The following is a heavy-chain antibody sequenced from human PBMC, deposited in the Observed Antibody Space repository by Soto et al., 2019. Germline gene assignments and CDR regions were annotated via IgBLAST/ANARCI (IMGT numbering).Heavy chain of an antibody. CDR3: ARDSSGGSGYFDY. V-gene: IGHV3-30-3*01. Sequence: QVQLVESGGGVVQPGRSLRLSCAASGFTFSSYAMHWVRQAPGKGLEWVAVISYDGSNKYYADSVKGRFTISRDNSKNTLYLQMNSLRAEDTAVYYCARDSSGGSGYFDYWGQGTLVTVSS. D-gene: IGHD5-12*01. CDR1: GFTFSSYA. J-gene: IGHJ4*02. CDR2: ISYDGSNK.